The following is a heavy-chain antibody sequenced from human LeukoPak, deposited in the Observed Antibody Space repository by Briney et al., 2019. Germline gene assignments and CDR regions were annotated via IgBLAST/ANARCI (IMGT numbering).Heavy chain of an antibody. CDR3: ARLIGSGVYYYMDV. CDR2: IIPIFGTA. Sequence: ASVKVSCKASAGTFSSYAISWVRQAPGQGLEWMGGIIPIFGTANYAQKFQGRVTITADESTSTAYMELSSLRSEDTAVYYCARLIGSGVYYYMDVWGKGTTVTVSS. J-gene: IGHJ6*03. V-gene: IGHV1-69*13. D-gene: IGHD2-15*01. CDR1: AGTFSSYA.